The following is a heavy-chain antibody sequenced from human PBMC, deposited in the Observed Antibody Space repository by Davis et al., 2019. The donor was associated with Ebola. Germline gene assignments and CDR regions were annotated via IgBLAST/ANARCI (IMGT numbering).Heavy chain of an antibody. V-gene: IGHV1-2*04. CDR2: INPNSGGT. Sequence: ASVKVSCKASGYTFTGYYMHWVRQAPGQGLEWMGWINPNSGGTNYAQKFQGWVTMTRDTSISTAYMELSRLRSDDTAVYYCARVRATGRLGPVDSWGQGTLVTVSS. D-gene: IGHD3-10*01. CDR1: GYTFTGYY. J-gene: IGHJ4*02. CDR3: ARVRATGRLGPVDS.